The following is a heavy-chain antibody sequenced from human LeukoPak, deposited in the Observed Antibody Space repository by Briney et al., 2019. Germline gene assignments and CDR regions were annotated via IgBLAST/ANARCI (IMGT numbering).Heavy chain of an antibody. J-gene: IGHJ5*02. CDR3: ARGLRRYFGWFDP. V-gene: IGHV1-8*01. CDR1: GYTFTRYG. Sequence: ASVKVSCKASGYTFTRYGSNWVGQATGQGREGMGWMNANRGNTGYAQKFQGRVTMTRNTSISTAYMELSSLRSEDTAVYYCARGLRRYFGWFDPWGQGTLVTVSS. D-gene: IGHD3-9*01. CDR2: MNANRGNT.